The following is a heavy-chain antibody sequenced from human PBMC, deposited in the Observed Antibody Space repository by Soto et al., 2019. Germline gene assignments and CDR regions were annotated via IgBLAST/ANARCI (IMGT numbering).Heavy chain of an antibody. J-gene: IGHJ4*02. CDR1: GGSISSGGYY. CDR3: ASLNSSGWNFDY. D-gene: IGHD6-19*01. Sequence: QVQLQESGPGLVKPSQTLSLTCSVSGGSISSGGYYWSWIRQHPGKGLEWIGYIYYSGSTYYNPSLKSRVTLSVDTSKHQFSLKLGSVTAADTAVYYCASLNSSGWNFDYWGQGTLVTVSS. V-gene: IGHV4-31*03. CDR2: IYYSGST.